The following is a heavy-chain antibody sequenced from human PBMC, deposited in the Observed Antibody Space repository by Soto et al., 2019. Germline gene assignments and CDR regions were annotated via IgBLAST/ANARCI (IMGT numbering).Heavy chain of an antibody. J-gene: IGHJ3*02. CDR1: GGTFSSNS. CDR2: IIPILGIS. D-gene: IGHD1-1*01. CDR3: SRDLAWKGAFDI. V-gene: IGHV1-69*08. Sequence: QVQLVQSGAEVKKPGSSVKVSCKASGGTFSSNSIGWVRQAPGQGLEWMGRIIPILGISNYAPKFQGRVTINADKSTRTAYKELSSLRSEDKAVDYCSRDLAWKGAFDIWVQERMVTASA.